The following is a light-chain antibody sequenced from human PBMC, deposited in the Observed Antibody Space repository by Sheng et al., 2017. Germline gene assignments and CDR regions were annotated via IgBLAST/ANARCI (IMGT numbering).Light chain of an antibody. Sequence: QTVVTQEPSLTVSPGGTVTLTCASSAGAVTSGDYPNWFQQKPGQPPRALIYSTVNKHSWTPARFSGSLLGGKAALTLSGVQPQDEADYYCLLYFGGAQLVFGGGTKLTVL. V-gene: IGLV7-43*01. CDR3: LLYFGGAQLV. J-gene: IGLJ2*01. CDR2: STV. CDR1: AGAVTSGDY.